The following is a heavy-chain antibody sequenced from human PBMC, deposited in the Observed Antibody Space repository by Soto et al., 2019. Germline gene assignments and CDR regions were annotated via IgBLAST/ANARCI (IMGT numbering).Heavy chain of an antibody. CDR2: ISSSSSTI. J-gene: IGHJ6*02. CDR1: GLTFSSYS. CDR3: ARSCCGGSCYPWYYYYYGMDV. V-gene: IGHV3-48*02. Sequence: PAGSMRLSCASSGLTFSSYSVNWVRQAPGKGLELISYISSSSSTIYYADSVKGRFTISRDNAKNSLYLQMNSLRDEDTAVYYCARSCCGGSCYPWYYYYYGMDVWGQGTTVTVSS. D-gene: IGHD2-15*01.